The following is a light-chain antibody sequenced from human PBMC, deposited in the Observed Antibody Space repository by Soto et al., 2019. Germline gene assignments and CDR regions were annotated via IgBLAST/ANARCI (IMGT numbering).Light chain of an antibody. CDR2: DNN. J-gene: IGLJ1*01. CDR1: SSNIGNNY. V-gene: IGLV1-51*01. Sequence: QSVLTQPPSVSAAPGQKGTISCSGTSSNIGNNYVSWYEQLPGTAPKLLIYDNNKRPSGIPDRFSGSKSGTSATLGITGLQTGDEADYYCGSWDSNLSAGSYVFGTGTKVTVL. CDR3: GSWDSNLSAGSYV.